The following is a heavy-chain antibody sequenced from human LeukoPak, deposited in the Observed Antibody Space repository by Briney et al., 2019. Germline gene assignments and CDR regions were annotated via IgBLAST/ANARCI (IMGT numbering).Heavy chain of an antibody. Sequence: GGSLRLSCAASGFTFSSYAMSWARQAPGKGLEWVSSISGGGGSTYYADSVKGRFTISRDNSQNTLFLQMNSLRAEDTAVYSCVKRVSWYGTVDYWGQGTLVTVSS. CDR1: GFTFSSYA. J-gene: IGHJ4*02. CDR3: VKRVSWYGTVDY. D-gene: IGHD6-13*01. CDR2: ISGGGGST. V-gene: IGHV3-23*01.